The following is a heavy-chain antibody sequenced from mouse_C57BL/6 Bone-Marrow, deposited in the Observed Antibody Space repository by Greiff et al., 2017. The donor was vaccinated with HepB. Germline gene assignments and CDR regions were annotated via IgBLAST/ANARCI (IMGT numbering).Heavy chain of an antibody. Sequence: QVQLQQSGAVLVRPGTSVKMSCKASGYTFTNYWIGWAKQRPGHGLEWIGDIYPGGGYTNYNEKFKGKATLTADKSSSTAYMQFSSLTSEDSAIYYCARRGIWFFDVWGTGTTVTVSS. J-gene: IGHJ1*03. CDR3: ARRGIWFFDV. CDR2: IYPGGGYT. CDR1: GYTFTNYW. V-gene: IGHV1-63*01.